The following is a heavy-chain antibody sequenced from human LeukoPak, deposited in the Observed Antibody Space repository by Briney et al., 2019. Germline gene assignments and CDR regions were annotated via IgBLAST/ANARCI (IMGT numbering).Heavy chain of an antibody. V-gene: IGHV3-74*03. CDR1: GFTFRSYW. Sequence: GGSLRLSCAASGFTFRSYWMHWVRQAPGKGLVWVSRINIDGSSGTYADSVEGRFTISRDNAKNSLYLQMNSLRAEDTADYYCLGSNIAAVWGQGTLVTVSS. CDR2: INIDGSSG. D-gene: IGHD6-13*01. J-gene: IGHJ4*02. CDR3: LGSNIAAV.